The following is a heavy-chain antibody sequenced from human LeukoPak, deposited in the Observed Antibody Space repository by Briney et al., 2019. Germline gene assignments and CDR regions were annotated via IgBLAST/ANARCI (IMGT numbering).Heavy chain of an antibody. V-gene: IGHV3-23*01. J-gene: IGHJ4*02. D-gene: IGHD3/OR15-3a*01. CDR2: VSDGGGSR. CDR1: GITLSDYG. Sequence: GGSLRVSCAGSGITLSDYGMNWLRQAPGKGLEWVAGVSDGGGSRQYADSVKGRFTIARDNRKNTLYLQMNSLRAEDTAVYFCAKRGVVIRVILVGFHKEAYYFESWGQGALVTVSS. CDR3: AKRGVVIRVILVGFHKEAYYFES.